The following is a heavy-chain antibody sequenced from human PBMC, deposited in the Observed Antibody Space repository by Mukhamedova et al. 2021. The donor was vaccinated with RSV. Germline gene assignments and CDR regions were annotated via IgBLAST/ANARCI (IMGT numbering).Heavy chain of an antibody. CDR3: AKGLYYYAMDV. J-gene: IGHJ6*02. Sequence: PGKGLEWVSAIGGDGRSTYYVGSVKGRFTISRDNSKNTLYLQMNSLRAEDAALYYCAKGLYYYAMDVWGQGTTVTV. CDR2: IGGDGRST. V-gene: IGHV3-23*01.